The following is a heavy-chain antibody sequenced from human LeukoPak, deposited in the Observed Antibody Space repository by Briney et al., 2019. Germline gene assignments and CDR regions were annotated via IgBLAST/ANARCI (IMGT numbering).Heavy chain of an antibody. CDR3: AREATWGQWYFDH. V-gene: IGHV3-30*03. CDR1: GITFSSHG. D-gene: IGHD6-19*01. J-gene: IGHJ4*02. Sequence: PWGSLRLSCEASGITFSSHGMDWVRQAPAKGLEWVAVIAADGGVKHYADSVKGRFTLSRDNSKNTLYLQMNSLSVEDTAIYYCAREATWGQWYFDHWGQGTPVTVSS. CDR2: IAADGGVK.